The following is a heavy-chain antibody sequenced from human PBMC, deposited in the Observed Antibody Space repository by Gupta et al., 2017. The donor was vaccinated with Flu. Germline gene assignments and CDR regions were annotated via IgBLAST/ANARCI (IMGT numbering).Heavy chain of an antibody. CDR2: ISWDGYDT. CDR3: AKGQSSGYTHFDS. J-gene: IGHJ4*02. Sequence: VQLVESGGVVVQPGGSLRLPCEASGFTFDDYTMFWVRQVPGKGLEWVSLISWDGYDTYYADSVKGRFTISRDNSKNSLYLQMNSLRSEDTALYFCAKGQSSGYTHFDSCGQGTLVTVSA. CDR1: GFTFDDYT. D-gene: IGHD3-22*01. V-gene: IGHV3-43*01.